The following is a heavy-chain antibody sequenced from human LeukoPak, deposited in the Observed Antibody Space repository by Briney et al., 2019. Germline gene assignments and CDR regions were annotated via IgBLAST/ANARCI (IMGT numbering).Heavy chain of an antibody. Sequence: GGSLRLSCAASGFTFSSYSMNWVRQAPGKGLEWVASNSSTTNYIYYADSVKGRFTISRDNAENSLYLQMNSLRVEDTAVYYCARDGGGNWYYYYYIDLWGKGTTVTVSS. CDR1: GFTFSSYS. D-gene: IGHD3-16*01. CDR2: NSSTTNYI. V-gene: IGHV3-21*01. CDR3: ARDGGGNWYYYYYIDL. J-gene: IGHJ6*03.